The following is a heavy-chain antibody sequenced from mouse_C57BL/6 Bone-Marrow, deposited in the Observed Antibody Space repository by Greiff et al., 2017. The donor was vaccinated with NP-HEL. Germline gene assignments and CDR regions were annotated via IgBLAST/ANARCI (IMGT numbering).Heavy chain of an antibody. CDR2: INPSTGGT. J-gene: IGHJ3*01. Sequence: EVQVVESGPELVKPGASVKISCKASGYSFTGYYMNWVKQSPEKSLEWIGEINPSTGGTTYNQKLKAKATLTVDKSSSTAYMQLKSLTSEDSAVYYCARSRAYYYGSSPWFAYWGQGTLVTVSA. D-gene: IGHD1-1*01. CDR3: ARSRAYYYGSSPWFAY. V-gene: IGHV1-42*01. CDR1: GYSFTGYY.